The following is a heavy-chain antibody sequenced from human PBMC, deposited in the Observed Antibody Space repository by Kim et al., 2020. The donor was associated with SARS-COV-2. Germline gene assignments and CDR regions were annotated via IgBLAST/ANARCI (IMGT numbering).Heavy chain of an antibody. J-gene: IGHJ4*02. V-gene: IGHV4-59*13. D-gene: IGHD3-22*01. CDR3: ARGGGYDSSPNFDY. CDR2: IYYSGSI. CDR1: GGSISSYY. Sequence: SETLSLTCTVSGGSISSYYWSWIRQPPGKGLEWIGYIYYSGSINYNPSLKSRVTISVDTSKNQFSLKLSSVTAADTAVYYCARGGGYDSSPNFDYWGQGTLVTVSS.